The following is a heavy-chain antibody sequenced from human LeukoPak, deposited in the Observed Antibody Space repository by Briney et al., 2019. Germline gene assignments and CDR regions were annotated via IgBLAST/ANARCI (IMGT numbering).Heavy chain of an antibody. CDR1: GGSFSGYY. Sequence: SETLSLTCAVYGGSFSGYYWSWIRQPPGKGLEWIGEINHSGSTNYNPSLKSRVTISVDTSKNQFSLKLSSVTAADTAVYYCARHARDYYGSGSYYSAFDIWGQGTMVTVSS. J-gene: IGHJ3*02. D-gene: IGHD3-10*01. V-gene: IGHV4-34*01. CDR2: INHSGST. CDR3: ARHARDYYGSGSYYSAFDI.